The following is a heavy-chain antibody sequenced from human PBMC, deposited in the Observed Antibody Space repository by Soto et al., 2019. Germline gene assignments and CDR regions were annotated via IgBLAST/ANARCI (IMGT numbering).Heavy chain of an antibody. D-gene: IGHD4-17*01. CDR1: GGPFNHYT. CDR3: ARAPTVTTQWFDP. CDR2: IIPLLGMS. Sequence: QVQLVQSGTEVKKPGSSVNVSCQASGGPFNHYTIHWVRQAPGQGLEWMGRIIPLLGMSNYAQRFRGRVTFTADKSPTTVYMELRGLRSDDAAVYFCARAPTVTTQWFDPWGQGTLVTVSS. V-gene: IGHV1-69*02. J-gene: IGHJ5*02.